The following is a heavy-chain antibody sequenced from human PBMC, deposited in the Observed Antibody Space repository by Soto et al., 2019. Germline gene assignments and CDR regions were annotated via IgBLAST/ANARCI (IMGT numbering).Heavy chain of an antibody. CDR3: AISVGAPGAHVDY. CDR2: VYYTGST. CDR1: GGSLSASY. Sequence: SETLSLTCSVSGGSLSASYWSWIRQSPGKGLEWLGYVYYTGSTYCRPHLNSPVSRAVDASKNEFSLTRSSGPAADTAMYCCAISVGAPGAHVDYWGQATPVTVFS. J-gene: IGHJ4*02. D-gene: IGHD2-8*02. V-gene: IGHV4-59*01.